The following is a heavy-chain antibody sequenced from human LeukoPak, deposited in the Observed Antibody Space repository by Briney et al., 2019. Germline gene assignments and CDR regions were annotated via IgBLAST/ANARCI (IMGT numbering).Heavy chain of an antibody. V-gene: IGHV1-2*02. CDR1: GYTFTGYY. CDR3: ARGGCSSTSCYSGSDWFDP. Sequence: GASVKVSCKASGYTFTGYYMHWVRQAPGQGLEWMGWINPNSGGTNYAQKFQGRVTMTRDTSIGTAYMELSRLRSDDTAVYYCARGGCSSTSCYSGSDWFDPWGQGTLVTVSS. CDR2: INPNSGGT. D-gene: IGHD2-2*01. J-gene: IGHJ5*02.